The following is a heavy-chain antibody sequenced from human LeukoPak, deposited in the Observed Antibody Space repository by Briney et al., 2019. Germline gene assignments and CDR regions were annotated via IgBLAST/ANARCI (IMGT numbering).Heavy chain of an antibody. Sequence: GGSLRLSCAASGFTFSSCEMYWVRQPPGKRLEWVSYISSSGSTIFYADSVKGRFTISRDNAKNSLYLQMSSLRAEDTAVYYCARDLKQGGQNYDYGMDVWGQGTTVTVSS. CDR2: ISSSGSTI. CDR3: ARDLKQGGQNYDYGMDV. J-gene: IGHJ6*02. V-gene: IGHV3-48*03. CDR1: GFTFSSCE. D-gene: IGHD3-16*01.